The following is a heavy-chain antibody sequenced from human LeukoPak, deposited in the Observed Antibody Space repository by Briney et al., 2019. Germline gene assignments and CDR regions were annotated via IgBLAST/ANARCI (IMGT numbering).Heavy chain of an antibody. J-gene: IGHJ6*01. D-gene: IGHD3-3*01. CDR3: VKDYESRYDFVSGYWHYGLDA. CDR1: GYSFGSYG. Sequence: GGSLRLSCAASGYSFGSYGMHWVRQAPGKGLEWVALIWYDGSNKYYADSVKGRFTISRDNAKNSLVLQMNSLRVEDTALYYCVKDYESRYDFVSGYWHYGLDAWGQGTTVTVSS. V-gene: IGHV3-33*03. CDR2: IWYDGSNK.